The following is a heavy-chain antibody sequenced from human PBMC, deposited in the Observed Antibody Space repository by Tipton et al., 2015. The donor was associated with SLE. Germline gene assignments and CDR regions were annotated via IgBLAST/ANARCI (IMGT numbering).Heavy chain of an antibody. CDR1: GGSISSTDNY. D-gene: IGHD2-15*01. CDR3: ARGRRCSGGSCYPPFDY. V-gene: IGHV4-39*02. J-gene: IGHJ4*02. Sequence: TLSLTCTVSGGSISSTDNYWGWIRQPPGKGLEWIGSIYYSGSTYYNPSLKSRVTISVDTSKNHFSLKLRSVTAADTAVYYCARGRRCSGGSCYPPFDYWGQGTLVTVSS. CDR2: IYYSGST.